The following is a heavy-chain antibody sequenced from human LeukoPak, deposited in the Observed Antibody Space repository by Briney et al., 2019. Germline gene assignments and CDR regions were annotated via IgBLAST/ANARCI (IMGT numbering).Heavy chain of an antibody. J-gene: IGHJ4*02. CDR1: GFTVSSNY. Sequence: PGGSLRLSCAASGFTVSSNYMSWVRQAPGKGLEWVSYISSSSSTIYYADSVKGRFTISRDNAKNSLYLQMNSLRAEDTAVYYCARGQLDPSRYFDYWGQGTLVTVSS. V-gene: IGHV3-48*04. D-gene: IGHD6-6*01. CDR2: ISSSSSTI. CDR3: ARGQLDPSRYFDY.